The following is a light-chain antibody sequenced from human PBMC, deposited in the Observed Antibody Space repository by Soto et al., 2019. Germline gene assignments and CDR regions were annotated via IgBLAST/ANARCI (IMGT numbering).Light chain of an antibody. CDR3: QKYNSYSWT. J-gene: IGKJ1*01. CDR1: QSISSW. Sequence: DIQMTQSPSTLSASVGDRVTITCRASQSISSWLAWYQQKPGKAPKLLIYKASSLEGGVPSRFSGSGSGTEFTLTISSLQPDDFATYYCQKYNSYSWTFGQGTKVDIK. V-gene: IGKV1-5*03. CDR2: KAS.